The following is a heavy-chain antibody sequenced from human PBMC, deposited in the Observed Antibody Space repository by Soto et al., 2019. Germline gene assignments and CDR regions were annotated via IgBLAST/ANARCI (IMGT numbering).Heavy chain of an antibody. CDR3: TTDFGLLWFGELIDY. V-gene: IGHV3-15*01. D-gene: IGHD3-10*01. J-gene: IGHJ4*02. CDR1: GFTFSNAW. Sequence: GGSLRLSSAASGFTFSNAWMSWVRQAPGKGLEWVGRIKSKTDGGTTDYAAPVKGRFTISRDDSKNTLYLQMNSLKTEDTAVYYCTTDFGLLWFGELIDYWGQGTLVTVSS. CDR2: IKSKTDGGTT.